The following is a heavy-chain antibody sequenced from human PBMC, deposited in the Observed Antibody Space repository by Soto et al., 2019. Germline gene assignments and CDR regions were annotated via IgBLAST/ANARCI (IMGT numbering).Heavy chain of an antibody. CDR3: AKEATAYPGALDDAFDL. CDR1: GFTISSYA. V-gene: IGHV3-23*01. Sequence: EVDLLESGGGLIQPGGSLSLSCVASGFTISSYAMSWVRQAPGKGPEWVSGISGSGLKVQYTDSVKGRFTISRDNSKNTLFLQMDSLRAEDTAIYFCAKEATAYPGALDDAFDLWGPGTMVTVSS. CDR2: ISGSGLKV. J-gene: IGHJ3*01. D-gene: IGHD1-1*01.